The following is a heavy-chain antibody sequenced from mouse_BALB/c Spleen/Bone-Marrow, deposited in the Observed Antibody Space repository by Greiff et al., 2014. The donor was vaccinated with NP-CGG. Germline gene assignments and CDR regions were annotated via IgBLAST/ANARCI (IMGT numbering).Heavy chain of an antibody. D-gene: IGHD1-3*01. V-gene: IGHV5-6*01. J-gene: IGHJ4*01. Sequence: EVKLMESGGDLVKPGGSLKLSCAASGFTFSNYGMSWVRQTPDKRLEWVATISSGGSYTYFPDIVKGRFTISRDNAKNTLDLQMNRLKSEDAAMYYCARLTPDYAMDYWGQGTSVTVSS. CDR3: ARLTPDYAMDY. CDR2: ISSGGSYT. CDR1: GFTFSNYG.